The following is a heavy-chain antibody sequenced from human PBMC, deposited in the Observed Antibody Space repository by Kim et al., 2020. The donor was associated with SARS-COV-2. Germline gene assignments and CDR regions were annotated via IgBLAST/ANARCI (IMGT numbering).Heavy chain of an antibody. Sequence: GGSLRLSCAASGFTFSSYSMNWVRQAPGKGLEWVSYISSSSSTIYYADSVKGRFTISRDNAKNSLYLQMNSLRDEDTAVYYCARDGPHYYYDSSGYQNWFDPWGQGTLVTVSS. J-gene: IGHJ5*02. V-gene: IGHV3-48*02. CDR1: GFTFSSYS. CDR2: ISSSSSTI. D-gene: IGHD3-22*01. CDR3: ARDGPHYYYDSSGYQNWFDP.